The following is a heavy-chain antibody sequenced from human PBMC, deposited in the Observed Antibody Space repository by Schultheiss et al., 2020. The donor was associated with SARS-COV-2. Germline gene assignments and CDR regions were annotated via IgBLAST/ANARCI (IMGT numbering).Heavy chain of an antibody. CDR1: GFTFSSYA. J-gene: IGHJ4*02. D-gene: IGHD1-26*01. CDR2: ISYDGSNK. Sequence: GGSLRLSCAASGFTFSSYAMHWVRQAPGKGLEWVAVISYDGSNKYYADSVKGRFTISRDNSKNTLYLQMNSLRAEDTAVYYCARDPEEVGVFDYWGQGTLVTVSS. CDR3: ARDPEEVGVFDY. V-gene: IGHV3-30*04.